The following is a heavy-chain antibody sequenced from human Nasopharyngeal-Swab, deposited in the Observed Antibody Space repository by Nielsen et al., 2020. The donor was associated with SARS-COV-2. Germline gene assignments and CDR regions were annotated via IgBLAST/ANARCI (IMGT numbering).Heavy chain of an antibody. CDR3: AKDLRGPYFF. V-gene: IGHV3-23*01. Sequence: GESLKISCAASGFTFNYFGIHWVRQAPGKGLEWVAAIVGSGDISGSGGNTYYADSVKGRFTISRDNSKNTLSLQMNSLRAEDTAVYYCAKDLRGPYFFWGQGTLVTVSS. CDR1: GFTFNYFG. J-gene: IGHJ4*02. D-gene: IGHD2/OR15-2a*01. CDR2: IVGSGDISGSGGNT.